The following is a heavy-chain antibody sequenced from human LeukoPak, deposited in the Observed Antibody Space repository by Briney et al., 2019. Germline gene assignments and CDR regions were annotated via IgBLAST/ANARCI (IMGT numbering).Heavy chain of an antibody. CDR2: IRRKVNDGTT. V-gene: IGHV3-49*04. D-gene: IGHD4-17*01. Sequence: GGSLRLSCTASGFNFGDYGLSWVRQAPGKGLEWIGFIRRKVNDGTTEYAASVKGRFTISRDDSKAIAYLQMNGLQTEDTALYYCTRADGDYDHRFFDYWGQGTQVIVSS. CDR1: GFNFGDYG. CDR3: TRADGDYDHRFFDY. J-gene: IGHJ4*02.